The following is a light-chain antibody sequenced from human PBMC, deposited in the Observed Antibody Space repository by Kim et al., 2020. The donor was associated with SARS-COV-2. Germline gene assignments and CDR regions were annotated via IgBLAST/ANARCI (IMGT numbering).Light chain of an antibody. CDR3: QVWDTRSDHPHRWV. J-gene: IGLJ3*02. V-gene: IGLV3-21*04. CDR1: NIGSRS. CDR2: YDN. Sequence: SYELTQPPSVSVAPGKTASIACGADNIGSRSVHWYQQKPGQAPVSVMYYDNVRPSEIPERFSGSNSGNTATLTISRVEVGDEADYYCQVWDTRSDHPHRWVFGGGTKLTVL.